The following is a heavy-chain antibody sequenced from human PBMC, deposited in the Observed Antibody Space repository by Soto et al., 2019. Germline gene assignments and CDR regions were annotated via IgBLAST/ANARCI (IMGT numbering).Heavy chain of an antibody. D-gene: IGHD6-19*01. CDR2: IYYSGST. CDR3: ARAVFPNWFDP. V-gene: IGHV4-59*01. CDR1: GGSISSYY. J-gene: IGHJ5*02. Sequence: PSETLFLTCTVSGGSISSYYWSWIRQPPGKGLEWIGYIYYSGSTNYNPSLKSRVTISVDTSKNQFSLKLSSVTAADTAVYYCARAVFPNWFDPWGQGTLVTVSS.